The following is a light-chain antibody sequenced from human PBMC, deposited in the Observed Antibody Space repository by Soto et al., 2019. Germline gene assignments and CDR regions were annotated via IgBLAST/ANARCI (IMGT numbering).Light chain of an antibody. CDR3: QQYGLPPHS. CDR2: GAS. J-gene: IGKJ2*01. CDR1: QSVYNNY. Sequence: EIVLTQSPGTLSLSPGERATLSCRASQSVYNNYLAWYQQKPGQTPRLLVNGASNRATGIPDRFSGSGSGTDFTLTISSLEPEDFAVYYCQQYGLPPHSFGQGTRVEIK. V-gene: IGKV3-20*01.